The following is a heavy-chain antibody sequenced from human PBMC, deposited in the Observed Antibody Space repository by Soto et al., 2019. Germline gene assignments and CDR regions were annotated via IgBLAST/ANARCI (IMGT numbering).Heavy chain of an antibody. V-gene: IGHV4-30-4*01. D-gene: IGHD3-22*01. CDR1: GGSIGSGDYY. CDR3: APYYYDSSGYYWAWFDP. Sequence: QVQLQESGPGLVKPSQTLSLTCTVSGGSIGSGDYYWSWIRQPPGKGLEWIGYIYYSGSTYYNPSLKSRVTISVDTSKNQFSLKLSSVTAADTAVYYCAPYYYDSSGYYWAWFDPWGQGTLVTVSS. J-gene: IGHJ5*02. CDR2: IYYSGST.